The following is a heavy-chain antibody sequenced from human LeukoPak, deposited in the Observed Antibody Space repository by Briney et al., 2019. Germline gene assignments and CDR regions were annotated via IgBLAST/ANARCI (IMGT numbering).Heavy chain of an antibody. CDR2: IYYSGGT. CDR3: ARGPVVTSDFDS. Sequence: SETLSLTCTVSGGSISSSSYYWGWIRQPPGKGLEWIGSIYYSGGTYYNPSLKSRVTISVDTSKNQFSLKLSSVTAADTAVYYCARGPVVTSDFDSRGQGTLVTVSS. J-gene: IGHJ4*02. D-gene: IGHD4-23*01. V-gene: IGHV4-39*07. CDR1: GGSISSSSYY.